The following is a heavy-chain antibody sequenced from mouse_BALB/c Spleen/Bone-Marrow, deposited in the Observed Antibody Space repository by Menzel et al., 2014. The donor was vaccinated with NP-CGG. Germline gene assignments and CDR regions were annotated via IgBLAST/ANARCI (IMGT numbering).Heavy chain of an antibody. J-gene: IGHJ3*01. Sequence: EVKLMESGGGLVQPGGSRKLSCAASGFTFSSFGMHWVRQALEKGLEWVAYISSGSSTIYYADTVKGRFAISRDNPKNTLFLQMTSLRSEDTAMYYCAGGGNYAWFAYWGQGTLVTVSA. V-gene: IGHV5-17*02. D-gene: IGHD2-1*01. CDR3: AGGGNYAWFAY. CDR1: GFTFSSFG. CDR2: ISSGSSTI.